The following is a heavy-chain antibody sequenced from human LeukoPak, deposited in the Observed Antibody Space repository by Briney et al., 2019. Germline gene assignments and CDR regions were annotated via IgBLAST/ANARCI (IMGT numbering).Heavy chain of an antibody. J-gene: IGHJ6*03. CDR1: GYSISSGYY. V-gene: IGHV4-38-2*02. Sequence: PSETLSLTCTVSGYSISSGYYWGWIRQPPGKGLEWIGSIYHSGSTYYNPSLKSRVTISVDTSKNQFSLKLSSVTAADTAVYYCARIRSGGGVVIIRSNYHYMDVWGKGTTVTVSS. CDR2: IYHSGST. D-gene: IGHD3-3*01. CDR3: ARIRSGGGVVIIRSNYHYMDV.